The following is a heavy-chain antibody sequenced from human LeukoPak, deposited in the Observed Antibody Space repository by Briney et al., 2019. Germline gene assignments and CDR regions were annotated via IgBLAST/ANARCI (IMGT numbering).Heavy chain of an antibody. CDR2: IYSGGST. J-gene: IGHJ4*02. Sequence: PGGSLRLSCAASGFTVRSNYMSWVRQAPGKGLEWVSVIYSGGSTYYADSVKGRFTISRDNFKSTLYLQMNSLRAEDTAVYYCARVESGNYYNYWGQGTLITVSS. CDR3: ARVESGNYYNY. D-gene: IGHD1-26*01. CDR1: GFTVRSNY. V-gene: IGHV3-66*01.